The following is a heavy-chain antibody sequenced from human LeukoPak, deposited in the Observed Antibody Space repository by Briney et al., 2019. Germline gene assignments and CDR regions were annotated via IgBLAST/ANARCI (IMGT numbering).Heavy chain of an antibody. CDR3: ARDFYDILTGYYY. CDR2: ISSSSSYI. CDR1: GFTFSSYS. Sequence: PGGSLRLSCAASGFTFSSYSMNWVRQVPGMGLEWVSSISSSSSYIYYADSVKGRFTISRDNAKNSLYLQMNSLRAEDTAVHYCARDFYDILTGYYYWGQGTLVTVSS. J-gene: IGHJ4*02. V-gene: IGHV3-21*01. D-gene: IGHD3-9*01.